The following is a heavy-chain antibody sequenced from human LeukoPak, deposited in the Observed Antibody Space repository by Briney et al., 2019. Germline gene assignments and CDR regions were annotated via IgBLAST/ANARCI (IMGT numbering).Heavy chain of an antibody. D-gene: IGHD3-10*01. J-gene: IGHJ6*03. V-gene: IGHV4-39*01. CDR2: IYYSGST. CDR1: GGSISSSSYY. Sequence: PSETLSLTCTVSGGSISSSSYYWGWIRQPPGKGLEWIGSIYYSGSTYYNPSLKSRVTISADTSKNQFSLKLSSVTAADTAVYYCARHDGSGYYYYMDVWGKGTTVTVSS. CDR3: ARHDGSGYYYYMDV.